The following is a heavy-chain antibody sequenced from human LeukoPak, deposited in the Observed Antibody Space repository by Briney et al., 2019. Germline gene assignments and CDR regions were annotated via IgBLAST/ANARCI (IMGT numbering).Heavy chain of an antibody. Sequence: GESLKISCKGSGYSFTSYWIGWVRQMPGKGLEWMGIIYPGDSDTRYSPSFQGQVTISADKSISTAYLQWSSLKASDTAMYYCARGMTTVTAYYYGTDVWGQGTTVTVSS. CDR3: ARGMTTVTAYYYGTDV. CDR2: IYPGDSDT. CDR1: GYSFTSYW. V-gene: IGHV5-51*01. D-gene: IGHD4-17*01. J-gene: IGHJ6*02.